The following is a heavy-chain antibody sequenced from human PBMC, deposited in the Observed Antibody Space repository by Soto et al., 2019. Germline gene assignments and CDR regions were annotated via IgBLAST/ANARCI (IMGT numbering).Heavy chain of an antibody. D-gene: IGHD2-21*02. Sequence: ASETLSLTCTVSGGSISSSSYYWGWIRQPPGKGLEWIGSIYYSGSTHYNPSLKSRVTISVDTSKNQFSLKLSSVTAADTAVYYCASPFAYCGGDCYGFDPWGQGTLVTVSS. CDR2: IYYSGST. CDR1: GGSISSSSYY. J-gene: IGHJ5*02. CDR3: ASPFAYCGGDCYGFDP. V-gene: IGHV4-39*01.